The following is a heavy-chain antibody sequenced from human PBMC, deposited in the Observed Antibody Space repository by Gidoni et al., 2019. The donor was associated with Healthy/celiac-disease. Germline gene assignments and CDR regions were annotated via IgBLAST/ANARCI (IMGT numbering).Heavy chain of an antibody. V-gene: IGHV4-39*01. D-gene: IGHD3-10*01. CDR3: ASMEIYYYYYMDV. CDR2: IYYSGST. J-gene: IGHJ6*03. CDR1: GGSISSSSYY. Sequence: QLQLQESGPGLVKPSETLSLTCTVSGGSISSSSYYWGWIRQPPGKGLEWIGSIYYSGSTYYNPSLKSRVTISVDTSKNQFSLKLSSVTAADTAVYYCASMEIYYYYYMDVWGKGTTVTVSS.